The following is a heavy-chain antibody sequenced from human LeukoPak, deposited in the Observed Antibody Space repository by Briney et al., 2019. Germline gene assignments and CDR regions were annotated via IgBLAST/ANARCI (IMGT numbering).Heavy chain of an antibody. CDR1: GGSISSGSYY. J-gene: IGHJ4*02. D-gene: IGHD3-10*01. Sequence: DPSQTLSLTCTVSGGSISSGSYYWSWIRQPAGKGLEWIGRIYTSGSTNYNPSLKSRVTISVDTSKNQFSLKLSSVTAADTAVYYCARTPYGSGTSYPNWGQGTLVTVSS. V-gene: IGHV4-61*02. CDR2: IYTSGST. CDR3: ARTPYGSGTSYPN.